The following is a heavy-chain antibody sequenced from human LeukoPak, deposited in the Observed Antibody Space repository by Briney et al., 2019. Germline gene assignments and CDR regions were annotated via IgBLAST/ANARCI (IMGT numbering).Heavy chain of an antibody. J-gene: IGHJ5*02. CDR2: INPSGGST. Sequence: ASVKVSCKASGYTFTSYGISWVRQAPGQGLEWMGIINPSGGSTSYAQKFQGRVTMTRDMSTSTVYMELSSLRSEDTAVYYCARVGSTIFGVVAGKWFDPWGQGTLVTVSS. V-gene: IGHV1-46*01. CDR3: ARVGSTIFGVVAGKWFDP. CDR1: GYTFTSYG. D-gene: IGHD3-3*01.